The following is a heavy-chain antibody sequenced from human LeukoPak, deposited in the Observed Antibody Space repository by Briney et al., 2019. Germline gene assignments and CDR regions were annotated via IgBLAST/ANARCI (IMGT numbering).Heavy chain of an antibody. CDR2: ISSSSSYI. CDR1: GFTFSSYA. Sequence: GGSLRLSCAASGFTFSSYAMSWVRQAPGKGLEWVSSISSSSSYIYYADSVKGRFTISRDNAKNSLYLQMNSLRAEDTAVYYCASSSDSGSYFSYGMDVWGQGTTVTVSS. J-gene: IGHJ6*02. D-gene: IGHD1-26*01. CDR3: ASSSDSGSYFSYGMDV. V-gene: IGHV3-21*01.